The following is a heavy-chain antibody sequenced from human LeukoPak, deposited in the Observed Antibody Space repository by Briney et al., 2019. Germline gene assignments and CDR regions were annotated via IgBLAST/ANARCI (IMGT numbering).Heavy chain of an antibody. J-gene: IGHJ6*03. CDR3: AREVAAAGYYFYYYMDV. D-gene: IGHD6-13*01. CDR2: IYTSGST. V-gene: IGHV4-4*07. CDR1: GGFISSYY. Sequence: SEPLSPTCTVSGGFISSYYWSWLRPPAGKGLEWIGRIYTSGSTNYNPSLKSRVTISVDKSKNQFSLKMNSVTAADTAVYYLAREVAAAGYYFYYYMDVWGKGTTVSVS.